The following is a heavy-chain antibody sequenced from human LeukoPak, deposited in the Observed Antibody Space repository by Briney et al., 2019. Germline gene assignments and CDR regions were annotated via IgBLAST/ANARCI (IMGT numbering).Heavy chain of an antibody. CDR1: GFTFSTYG. D-gene: IGHD6-19*01. CDR3: AKDPSSGSRRAY. V-gene: IGHV3-30*18. J-gene: IGHJ4*02. CDR2: ISYDGSNK. Sequence: QAGRSLRLSCAASGFTFSTYGMHWVRQAPGKGLEWVAVISYDGSNKYYADSVKGRFTISRDNSKNTLYLQMNSLRAEDTGVYYCAKDPSSGSRRAYWGQGTLVTVSS.